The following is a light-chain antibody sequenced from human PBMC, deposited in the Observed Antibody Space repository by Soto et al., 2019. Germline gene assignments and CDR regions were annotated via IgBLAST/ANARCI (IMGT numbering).Light chain of an antibody. J-gene: IGKJ1*01. CDR2: DAS. Sequence: EIQVTQFPSARSAFGPSFVPINFWASQSISHFLAWYQQKPGKAPKLLIYDASNLGSGVPSRFSGSGSGTEFTLTISRLQPEDVATYYCLQYSSHSWTFGQGTKVDI. CDR1: QSISHF. CDR3: LQYSSHSWT. V-gene: IGKV1-5*01.